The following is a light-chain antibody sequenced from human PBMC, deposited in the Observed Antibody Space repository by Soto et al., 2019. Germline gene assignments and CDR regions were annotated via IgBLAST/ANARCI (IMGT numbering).Light chain of an antibody. CDR3: KQYNSYPYT. CDR2: KAS. Sequence: DSQMTQSPSTLSASVGDRVTITCRASQSISSWLAWYQQKRGKAPKLLIHKASSLESGVPSRFSGSRSGTEFTLTISSLQPDDFATYYCKQYNSYPYTFGQGTKLEIK. V-gene: IGKV1-5*03. CDR1: QSISSW. J-gene: IGKJ2*01.